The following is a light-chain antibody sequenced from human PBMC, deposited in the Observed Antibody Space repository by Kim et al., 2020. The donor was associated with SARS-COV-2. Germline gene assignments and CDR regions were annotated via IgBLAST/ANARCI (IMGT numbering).Light chain of an antibody. CDR1: QSVNNN. V-gene: IGKV3-15*01. CDR3: QQYNNLIT. CDR2: GAS. J-gene: IGKJ5*01. Sequence: SLFPRQRTPLSCGASQSVNNNLAWHHQKPCLAPRLLIYGASARATGVPARFRGSGSGTEFTLTISSLQSEDFAVYSCQQYNNLITFGHGTRLEIK.